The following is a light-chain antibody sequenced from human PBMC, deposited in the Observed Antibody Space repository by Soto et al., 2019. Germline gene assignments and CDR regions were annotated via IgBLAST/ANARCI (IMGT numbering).Light chain of an antibody. V-gene: IGKV1-5*01. CDR2: EAS. Sequence: DIQLTQSPSTLSGSVGARVTITCRASQTISSWLAWYQQKPGKAPKLLIFEASSLESGVPSRFSGSGSGTEFTLTISSLEPDDLATYDCQEYTTYSRMFCQGIKVNIK. J-gene: IGKJ1*01. CDR3: QEYTTYSRM. CDR1: QTISSW.